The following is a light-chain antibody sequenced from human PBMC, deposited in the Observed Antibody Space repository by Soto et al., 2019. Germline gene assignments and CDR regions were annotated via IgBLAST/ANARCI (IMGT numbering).Light chain of an antibody. CDR1: QSIRTW. Sequence: DIQMTQSPSTLSASIGDSVTITCRASQSIRTWLAWHQQKPGKAPNLLIYRASSLGSGVSSRFSGSGSGTEFTLTISSLQPSDFATYYSQQYDSFPITFGQGTRLEIK. V-gene: IGKV1-5*03. CDR2: RAS. CDR3: QQYDSFPIT. J-gene: IGKJ5*01.